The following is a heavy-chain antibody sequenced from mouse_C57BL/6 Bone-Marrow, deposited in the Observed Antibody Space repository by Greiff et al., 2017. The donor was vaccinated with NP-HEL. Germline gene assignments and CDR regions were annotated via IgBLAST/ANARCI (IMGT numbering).Heavy chain of an antibody. V-gene: IGHV1-63*01. CDR2: IYPGGGYT. J-gene: IGHJ3*01. Sequence: VQRVESGAELVRPGTSVKMSCKASGYTFTNYWIGWAKQRPGHGLEWIGDIYPGGGYTNYNEKFKGKATLTADKSSSTAYMQFSSLTSEDSAIYYSARAGDHEGFAYWGQGTLVTVSA. CDR3: ARAGDHEGFAY. CDR1: GYTFTNYW.